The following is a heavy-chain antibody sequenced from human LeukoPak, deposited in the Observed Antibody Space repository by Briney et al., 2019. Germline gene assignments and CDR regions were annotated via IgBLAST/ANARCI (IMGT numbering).Heavy chain of an antibody. CDR1: GGTFSSYA. V-gene: IGHV1-69*13. Sequence: SVKVSCKASGGTFSSYAISWVRQTPGQGLEWMGGVIPIFGTANYAQKFQGRVTITADESTSTAYMELSSLRSEDTAVYYCASPSHSGSGYTDYWGQGTLVTVSS. CDR3: ASPSHSGSGYTDY. CDR2: VIPIFGTA. J-gene: IGHJ4*02. D-gene: IGHD3-22*01.